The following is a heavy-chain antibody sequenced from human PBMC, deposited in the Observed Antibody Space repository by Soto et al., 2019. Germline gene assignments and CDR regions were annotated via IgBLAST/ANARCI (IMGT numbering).Heavy chain of an antibody. V-gene: IGHV1-2*04. Sequence: ASVKVSCKASGYTFTGYYMHWVRQAPGQGLEWMGWINPNSGGTNYAQKFQGWVTMTRDTSISTAYMELSSLRSEDTAVYYCARAGGRFLEWLPNYYYYYMDVWGKGTTVTVSS. D-gene: IGHD3-3*01. CDR1: GYTFTGYY. J-gene: IGHJ6*03. CDR3: ARAGGRFLEWLPNYYYYYMDV. CDR2: INPNSGGT.